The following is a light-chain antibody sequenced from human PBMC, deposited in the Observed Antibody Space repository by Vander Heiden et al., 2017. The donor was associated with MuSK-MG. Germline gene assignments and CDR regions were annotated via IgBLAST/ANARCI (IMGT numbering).Light chain of an antibody. CDR1: SSHVGGYNY. V-gene: IGLV2-14*01. J-gene: IGLJ3*02. Sequence: QSALPQPASVSGSPGQSITISCTGTSSHVGGYNYVSWYQQRPGKAPKLIVYEVNNRPSGVSNRFSGSKSGNTASLSISGLQDEDEADYYCSAYTSSSTEVFGGGTKLTVL. CDR2: EVN. CDR3: SAYTSSSTEV.